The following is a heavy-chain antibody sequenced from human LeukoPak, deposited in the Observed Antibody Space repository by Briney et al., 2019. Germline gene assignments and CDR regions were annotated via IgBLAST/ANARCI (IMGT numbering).Heavy chain of an antibody. CDR3: ARWYCSSTTCYHMDV. Sequence: SETLSLTCTVSGGSISSYYWSWIRQPPGKGLEYIGHIYYSGNTDYNPSLKSRVTISVDTSKNQFSLNLSSVTAADTAVYYCARWYCSSTTCYHMDVWGKGTTVTVSS. CDR2: IYYSGNT. D-gene: IGHD2/OR15-2a*01. V-gene: IGHV4-59*01. J-gene: IGHJ6*03. CDR1: GGSISSYY.